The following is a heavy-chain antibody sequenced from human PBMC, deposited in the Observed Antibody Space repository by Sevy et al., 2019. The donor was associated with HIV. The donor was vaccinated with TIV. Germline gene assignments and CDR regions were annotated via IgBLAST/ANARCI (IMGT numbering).Heavy chain of an antibody. V-gene: IGHV3-21*01. Sequence: GGSLRLSCAASGFTFSSYSMNWVRQAPGKGLEWVSSISSSSSYIYYADSVKGRFTISRDNAKNSLYLQMNSLRAEDTAVYYCARARYSSGWYADYWGQGTLVTVSS. CDR1: GFTFSSYS. D-gene: IGHD6-19*01. CDR2: ISSSSSYI. J-gene: IGHJ4*02. CDR3: ARARYSSGWYADY.